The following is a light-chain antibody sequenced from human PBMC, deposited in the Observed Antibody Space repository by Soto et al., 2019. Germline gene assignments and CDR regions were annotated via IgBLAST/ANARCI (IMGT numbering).Light chain of an antibody. J-gene: IGKJ1*01. V-gene: IGKV1-5*03. CDR3: QHYNSYSEA. CDR2: KAS. Sequence: DIQMTQSPSTLSGSVGDRVTITCRASQTISSWLAWYQQKPGKAPKLLIYKASTLKSGVPSRFSGSASGTEFPLTISSLQPDDFATYYCQHYNSYSEAFGQGTKV. CDR1: QTISSW.